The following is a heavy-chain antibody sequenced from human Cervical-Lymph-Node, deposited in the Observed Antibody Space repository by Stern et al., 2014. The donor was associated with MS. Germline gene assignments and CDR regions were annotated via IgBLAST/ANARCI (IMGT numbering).Heavy chain of an antibody. Sequence: MQLVESGGGVVQPGRSLRLSCAASGFTFSSYGMHWVRQAPGKGLEWVAVISYDGSNKYYADYVKGRFTLSRDNSKTTLYLQMNSLRAEDTAVYYCEKSSSPSHYYYYGMDVWGQGTTVTVSS. CDR2: ISYDGSNK. CDR3: EKSSSPSHYYYYGMDV. J-gene: IGHJ6*02. V-gene: IGHV3-30*18. CDR1: GFTFSSYG. D-gene: IGHD6-6*01.